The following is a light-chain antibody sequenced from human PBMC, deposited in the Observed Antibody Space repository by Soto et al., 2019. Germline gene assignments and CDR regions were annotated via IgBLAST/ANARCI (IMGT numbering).Light chain of an antibody. J-gene: IGLJ3*02. V-gene: IGLV2-23*02. CDR3: CSYAGNTTWV. CDR1: SSDIGSHNF. Sequence: QSALTQPASVSGSPGQSITISCTGTSSDIGSHNFVSWYQQRPGKAPKLMIFEVTKRPSGVSNRFSASKSGNTASLTISGVQAEDEADYYCCSYAGNTTWVFGGGTKLTVL. CDR2: EVT.